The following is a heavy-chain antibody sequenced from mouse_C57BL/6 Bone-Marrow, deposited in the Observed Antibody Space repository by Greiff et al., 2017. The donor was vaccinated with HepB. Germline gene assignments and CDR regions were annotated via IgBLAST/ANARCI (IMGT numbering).Heavy chain of an antibody. CDR1: GFTFSSYP. Sequence: EVMLVESGGGLVKPGGSLKLSCAASGFTFSSYPMSWVRQTPEKRLEWVATISDGGSYTYYPDNVKGRFTISRDNAKNNLYLQMSHLKSEDTAMYYCARGGYYGSIFDYWGQGTTLTVSS. CDR2: ISDGGSYT. CDR3: ARGGYYGSIFDY. D-gene: IGHD1-1*01. V-gene: IGHV5-4*03. J-gene: IGHJ2*01.